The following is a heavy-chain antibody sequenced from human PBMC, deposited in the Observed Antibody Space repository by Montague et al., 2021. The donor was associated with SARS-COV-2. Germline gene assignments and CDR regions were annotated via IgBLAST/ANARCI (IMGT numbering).Heavy chain of an antibody. CDR1: GFTFDDYG. CDR2: INRNGDTT. J-gene: IGHJ4*02. D-gene: IGHD5-18*01. CDR3: SRGYNYGPFNL. V-gene: IGHV3-20*04. Sequence: SLRLSCAASGFTFDDYGMSWVRQAPGKGLEWASGINRNGDTTDYGDSVKGRFIISRDNVKNSLYLQMNSLRAEDTDLYYCSRGYNYGPFNLWGQGTLVTVTS.